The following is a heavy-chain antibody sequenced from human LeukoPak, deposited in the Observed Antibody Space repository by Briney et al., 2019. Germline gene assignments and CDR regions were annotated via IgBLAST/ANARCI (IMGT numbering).Heavy chain of an antibody. Sequence: SETLSLTCTVSGDSINSLDLWSWVRQPPGRGLEWIGSIYYSGSTYYNPSLKSRVTIFIDTSKNQFSLRLSSVTAADTAVYYCARLVCGGGSCPAEFDYWGQGTLVTVSS. V-gene: IGHV4-39*01. CDR2: IYYSGST. CDR3: ARLVCGGGSCPAEFDY. J-gene: IGHJ4*02. D-gene: IGHD2-15*01. CDR1: GDSINSLDL.